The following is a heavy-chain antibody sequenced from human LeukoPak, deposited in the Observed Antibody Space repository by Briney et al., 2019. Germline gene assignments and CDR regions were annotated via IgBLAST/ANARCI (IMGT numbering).Heavy chain of an antibody. CDR2: MNPNSGNT. CDR1: GYTFTSYV. J-gene: IGHJ5*02. V-gene: IGHV1-8*01. Sequence: RASVKVSCKASGYTFTSYVINWVRQATGQGLEWMGWMNPNSGNTGSAQRFQGRVTMTRDTSRSTAYMELRSLTSEDTAVYYCARGPLVRLPSSFDPWGQGTLVTVSS. CDR3: ARGPLVRLPSSFDP. D-gene: IGHD3-16*02.